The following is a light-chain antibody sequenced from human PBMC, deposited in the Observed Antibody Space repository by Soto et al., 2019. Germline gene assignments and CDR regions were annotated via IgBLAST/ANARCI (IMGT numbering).Light chain of an antibody. CDR1: QSFSSY. J-gene: IGKJ5*01. V-gene: IGKV3-11*01. CDR2: DAS. Sequence: EIVLTQSPATLSLSPGERATLSCRASQSFSSYLAWYQQKPGQAPRLLIYDASKRATGIPVRFSGMVSGTDFSLNISSLAPEDFAVYYCKERSTWPPVITFGQGTRLEIK. CDR3: KERSTWPPVIT.